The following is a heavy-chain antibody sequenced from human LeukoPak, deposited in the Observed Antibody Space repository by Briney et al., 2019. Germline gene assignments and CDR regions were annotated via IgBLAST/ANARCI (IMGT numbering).Heavy chain of an antibody. J-gene: IGHJ4*02. V-gene: IGHV3-66*02. Sequence: PGGSLRLSCAASGFTVSSNYMSWVRQAPGKGLEWVSVIYSGGSAYYADSVKGRFTTSRDNSKNTLYLQMNSLRAEDTAVYYCARSGIAAYRFDYWGQGTLVTVSS. CDR2: IYSGGSA. D-gene: IGHD6-6*01. CDR3: ARSGIAAYRFDY. CDR1: GFTVSSNY.